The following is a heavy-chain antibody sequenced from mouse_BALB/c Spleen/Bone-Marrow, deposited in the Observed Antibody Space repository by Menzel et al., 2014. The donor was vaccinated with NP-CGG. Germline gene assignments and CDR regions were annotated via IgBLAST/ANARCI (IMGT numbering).Heavy chain of an antibody. J-gene: IGHJ1*01. D-gene: IGHD1-1*01. CDR3: TRFGSTYDWYFDV. V-gene: IGHV1-5*01. CDR2: IYPGNSDT. CDR1: GYSFTIYW. Sequence: VQLQQSGTVLARPGASVKMSCKASGYSFTIYWMHWVKQRPGQGLEWIGAIYPGNSDTSYSQKFKGKAKLTAVTSASTAYMELSSLTNEDSAVYYCTRFGSTYDWYFDVWGAGTTVTVSS.